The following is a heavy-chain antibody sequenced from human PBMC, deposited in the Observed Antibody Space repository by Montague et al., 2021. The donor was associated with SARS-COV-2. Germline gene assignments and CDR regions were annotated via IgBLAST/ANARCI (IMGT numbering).Heavy chain of an antibody. D-gene: IGHD6-19*01. V-gene: IGHV4-4*02. CDR3: ASGGAGAGKVYFQH. Sequence: SETLSLTCAVSGGSISSNNWWSWVRQPPGRGLGWIGELHRSGSTNNNPSLKSRIIISVNKSKNQFSLKMSSVTAEDTAVYYCASGGAGAGKVYFQHWGQGTLVTVSS. J-gene: IGHJ1*01. CDR1: GGSISSNNW. CDR2: LHRSGST.